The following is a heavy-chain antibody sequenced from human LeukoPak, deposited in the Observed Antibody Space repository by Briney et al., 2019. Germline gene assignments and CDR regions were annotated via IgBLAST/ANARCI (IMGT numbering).Heavy chain of an antibody. CDR2: ISYDGNKI. J-gene: IGHJ4*02. D-gene: IGHD6-13*01. CDR1: GFAFSSYG. V-gene: IGHV3-30*03. CDR3: ARFIAAPYYFDY. Sequence: PGGSLRLSCAASGFAFSSYGMHWVRQAPGKGVEWVSMISYDGNKIEYGDSVKGRFTTFKDDSENTLYVQMNSLRAEDTAVYYCARFIAAPYYFDYWGRGTLVTVSS.